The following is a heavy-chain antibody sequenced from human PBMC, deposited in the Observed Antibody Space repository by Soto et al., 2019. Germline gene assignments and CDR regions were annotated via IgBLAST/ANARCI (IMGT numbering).Heavy chain of an antibody. Sequence: GGSLRLSCAASGFTFSSYAMHWVRQAPGKGLEWVAVISYDGSNKYYADSVKGRFTISRDNSKNTLYLQMNSLRAEDTAVYYCARAGGDSSSSAYFDYWGQGTLVTVSS. CDR3: ARAGGDSSSSAYFDY. D-gene: IGHD6-6*01. CDR2: ISYDGSNK. CDR1: GFTFSSYA. V-gene: IGHV3-30*04. J-gene: IGHJ4*02.